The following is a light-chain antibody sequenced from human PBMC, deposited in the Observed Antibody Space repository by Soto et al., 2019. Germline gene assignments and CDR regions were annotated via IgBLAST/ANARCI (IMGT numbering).Light chain of an antibody. CDR1: QSISSL. CDR2: KAS. CDR3: QQYSTYPLT. Sequence: DIQMTQSPPTLSASVGDRVTITCRASQSISSLLAWYQQKPGRAPTLLIYKASTLESGVPSRFSGSESGTEFTLTISSLRPDDFATYYCQQYSTYPLTFGQGTRLDIK. J-gene: IGKJ5*01. V-gene: IGKV1-5*03.